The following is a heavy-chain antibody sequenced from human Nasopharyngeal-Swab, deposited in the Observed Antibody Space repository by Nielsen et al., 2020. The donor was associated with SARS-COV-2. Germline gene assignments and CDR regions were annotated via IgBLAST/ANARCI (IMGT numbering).Heavy chain of an antibody. D-gene: IGHD3-10*01. CDR3: AGTRVYYYGSGSSYWYFDL. CDR2: IYYSGST. V-gene: IGHV4-61*01. Sequence: SETLSLTCTVSGGSVSSGSYYWSWIRQPPGKGLEWIGYIYYSGSTNYNPSLKSRVTISVDTSKNQFSLKLSSVTAADTAVYYCAGTRVYYYGSGSSYWYFDLWGRGTLVTVSS. J-gene: IGHJ2*01. CDR1: GGSVSSGSYY.